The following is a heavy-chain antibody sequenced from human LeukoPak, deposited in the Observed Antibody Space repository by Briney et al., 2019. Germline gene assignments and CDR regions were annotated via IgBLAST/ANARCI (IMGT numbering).Heavy chain of an antibody. CDR1: GGSFSGYY. CDR2: INHSGST. CDR3: ARGFNPYYFDY. J-gene: IGHJ4*02. V-gene: IGHV4-34*01. Sequence: SETLSLTCAVYGGSFSGYYWCWIRQPPGKGLEWIGEINHSGSTNYNPSLKSRVTISVDTSKNQFSLKLSSVTAADTAVYYCARGFNPYYFDYWGQGTLVTVSS.